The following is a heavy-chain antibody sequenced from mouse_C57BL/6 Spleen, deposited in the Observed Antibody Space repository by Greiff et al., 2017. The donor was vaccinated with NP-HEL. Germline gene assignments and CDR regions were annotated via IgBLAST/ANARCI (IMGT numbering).Heavy chain of an antibody. V-gene: IGHV5-6-3*01. CDR3: ARMARTIN. Sequence: EVKLMESGGGLVQPGGSLKLSCAASGFTFSSYGMSWVRQTPDKRLELVATINSNGGSTYYPDSVKGRVTISRDNAKNTLYLQMSSLKSEDTAMYYCARMARTINWCQGTTLTVSS. CDR1: GFTFSSYG. CDR2: INSNGGST. J-gene: IGHJ2*01.